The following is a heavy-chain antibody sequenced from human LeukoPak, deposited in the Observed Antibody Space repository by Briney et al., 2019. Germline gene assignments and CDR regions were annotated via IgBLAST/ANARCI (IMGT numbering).Heavy chain of an antibody. D-gene: IGHD5-12*01. J-gene: IGHJ4*02. CDR3: ARDRGPNILANVVDY. Sequence: GGSLRLSCAASGFTFTSHWMLWVRQAPGKGLVWVSRINIDGSSTNYADSVKGRFTISRDNAKNTLYLQMSSLRAEDSALYYCARDRGPNILANVVDYWGQGALVTVSS. V-gene: IGHV3-74*01. CDR1: GFTFTSHW. CDR2: INIDGSST.